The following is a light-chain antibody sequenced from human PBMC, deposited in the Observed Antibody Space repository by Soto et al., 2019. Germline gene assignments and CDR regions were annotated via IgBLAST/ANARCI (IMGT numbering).Light chain of an antibody. Sequence: ILLTQSPGTLSLSPGERATLSCRASQSVSSSYLAWYQQKPGQAPRLLIYGTSSRATGTPDRFSGSGSGTDFTLTISSLEPEACAVYYGQPHGTSPWTFGQGTKVEIK. CDR3: QPHGTSPWT. CDR1: QSVSSSY. V-gene: IGKV3-20*01. J-gene: IGKJ1*01. CDR2: GTS.